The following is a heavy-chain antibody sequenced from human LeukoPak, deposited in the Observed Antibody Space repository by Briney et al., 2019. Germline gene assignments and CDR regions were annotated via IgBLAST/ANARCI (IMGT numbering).Heavy chain of an antibody. CDR1: GFTVSSNY. J-gene: IGHJ4*02. D-gene: IGHD2-15*01. V-gene: IGHV3-53*01. CDR2: IYSGGST. CDR3: ARAYGPKEDLFGY. Sequence: PGGSLRLSCAASGFTVSSNYMSWVRQAPGKGLEWVSVIYSGGSTYYADSVKGRFTISRDNSKNTLYLQMNSLRAEDTAVYYCARAYGPKEDLFGYWAQGTLVTVSS.